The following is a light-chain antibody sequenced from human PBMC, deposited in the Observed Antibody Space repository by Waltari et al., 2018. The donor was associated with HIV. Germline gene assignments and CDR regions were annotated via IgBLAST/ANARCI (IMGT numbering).Light chain of an antibody. V-gene: IGLV3-27*01. CDR1: ILAKTY. J-gene: IGLJ3*02. CDR3: YSAPDNSSV. CDR2: KDT. Sequence: SCELTQPSSVSVSPGQTARITCSGDILAKTYARWFQQKPGQAPVLVIFKDTERPSGIPERFSGSSSGTTVTLTISGAQVEDEADYYCYSAPDNSSVFGGGTKVTVL.